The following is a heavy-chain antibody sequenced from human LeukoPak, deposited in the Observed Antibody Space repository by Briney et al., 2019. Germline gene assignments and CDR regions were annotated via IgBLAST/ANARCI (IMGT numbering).Heavy chain of an antibody. Sequence: SETLSLTCTVSGGSISSYYWSWIRQPPGKGLEWIGYIYYSGSTNYNPSLKSRVTISVDTSKNQFSLKLSSVTAADTAVYYCARRANSGFDAFDIWGQGTMVTVSS. V-gene: IGHV4-59*01. CDR3: ARRANSGFDAFDI. CDR1: GGSISSYY. CDR2: IYYSGST. J-gene: IGHJ3*02. D-gene: IGHD3-22*01.